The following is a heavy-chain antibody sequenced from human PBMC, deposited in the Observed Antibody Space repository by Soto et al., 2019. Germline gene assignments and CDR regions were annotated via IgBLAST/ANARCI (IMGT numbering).Heavy chain of an antibody. CDR1: DGYIISYY. CDR2: IYYSGST. Sequence: SETLSLTCTVSDGYIISYYGSWIRPPPGKGLEWIGYIYYSGSTNYNPSLKSRVTISVDTSKNQFSLKVSSVTATDTAVYYCARLSPPSGNWALAYWGQGTLVPGFS. CDR3: ARLSPPSGNWALAY. V-gene: IGHV4-59*01. D-gene: IGHD7-27*01. J-gene: IGHJ4*02.